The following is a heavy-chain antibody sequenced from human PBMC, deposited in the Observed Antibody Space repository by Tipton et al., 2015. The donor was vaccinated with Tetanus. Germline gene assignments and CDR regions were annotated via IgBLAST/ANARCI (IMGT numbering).Heavy chain of an antibody. CDR1: GYTFTHYG. CDR2: ISPFNENV. V-gene: IGHV1-18*01. CDR3: ARGRALGPHEYFEH. D-gene: IGHD7-27*01. Sequence: QLVQSGAEVKKPGASVKVSCKASGYTFTHYGVNWVRQAPGQGLEWMGWISPFNENVNYAEKFQGRLTMTTDRSTATVYMDLRSLRSDDTAVYYCARGRALGPHEYFEHWGQGTLVTVSS. J-gene: IGHJ5*02.